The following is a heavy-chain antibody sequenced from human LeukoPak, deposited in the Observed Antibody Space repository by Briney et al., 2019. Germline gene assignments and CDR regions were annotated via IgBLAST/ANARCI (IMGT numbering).Heavy chain of an antibody. CDR1: GGSASTYY. CDR3: ARVGGVPLGAFDV. V-gene: IGHV4-59*02. J-gene: IGHJ3*01. Sequence: PSETLSPTCTVSGGSASTYYWSWIRQPPGKGLEWIGYIFYGVTTSYTPSLKSRVSLSVDTSKNQFSLKLNSVIAAATAVYYCARVGGVPLGAFDVWAGGTMATVSS. CDR2: IFYGVTT. D-gene: IGHD3-16*01.